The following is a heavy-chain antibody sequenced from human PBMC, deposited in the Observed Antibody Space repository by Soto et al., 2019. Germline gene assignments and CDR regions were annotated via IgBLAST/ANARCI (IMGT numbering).Heavy chain of an antibody. CDR2: INPNSGGT. CDR1: GYTFTGYY. CDR3: ARDRDYGSGSYPHYYYGMDV. V-gene: IGHV1-2*04. D-gene: IGHD3-10*01. J-gene: IGHJ6*02. Sequence: GASVKVSCKASGYTFTGYYMHWVRQAPGQGLEWMGWINPNSGGTNYAQKFQGWVTMTRDTSISTAYMELSRLRSDDTAVYYCARDRDYGSGSYPHYYYGMDVWGQGTTVTVSS.